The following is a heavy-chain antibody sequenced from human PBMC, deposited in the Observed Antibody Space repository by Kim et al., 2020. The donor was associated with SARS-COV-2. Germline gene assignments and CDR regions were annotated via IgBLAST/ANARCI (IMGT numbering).Heavy chain of an antibody. CDR3: ARTQGSGSYFWYFDL. CDR2: IYPGDSDT. J-gene: IGHJ2*01. CDR1: GYSFTSYW. D-gene: IGHD3-10*01. V-gene: IGHV5-51*01. Sequence: GESLKISCKGSGYSFTSYWIGWVRQMPGKGLEWMGIIYPGDSDTRYSTSFQGQVTISADKSISTAYLQWSSLKASDTAMYYCARTQGSGSYFWYFDLWGRGTLVTVSS.